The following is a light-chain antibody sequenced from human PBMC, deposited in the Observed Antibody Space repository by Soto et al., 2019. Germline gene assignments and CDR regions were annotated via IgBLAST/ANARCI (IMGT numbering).Light chain of an antibody. CDR1: QTVGIS. V-gene: IGKV3-11*01. J-gene: IGKJ2*01. Sequence: LTQSPASLSLSPGERATLSCRASQTVGISLAWYQHKPGQPPRLLIYDASKRATGIPARFGGSGSGTDFTLTISSLEPEDFAVYYCQQYNNWPRMYTFGQGTKLEIK. CDR3: QQYNNWPRMYT. CDR2: DAS.